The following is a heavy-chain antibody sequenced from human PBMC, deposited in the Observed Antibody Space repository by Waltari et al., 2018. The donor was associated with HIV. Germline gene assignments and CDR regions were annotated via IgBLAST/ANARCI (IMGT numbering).Heavy chain of an antibody. CDR2: IYSGGST. CDR1: GFTVSSNY. D-gene: IGHD1-20*01. V-gene: IGHV3-66*01. Sequence: EVQLVESGGGLVQPGGSLRLSCAASGFTVSSNYMSWVRPAPGKGMECVSVIYSGGSTYYSDSVKGRFTISRDNSKNTLYLQMNSLRAEDTAVYYCARDQVSAPDYYYYGMDVWGQGTTVTVSS. CDR3: ARDQVSAPDYYYYGMDV. J-gene: IGHJ6*02.